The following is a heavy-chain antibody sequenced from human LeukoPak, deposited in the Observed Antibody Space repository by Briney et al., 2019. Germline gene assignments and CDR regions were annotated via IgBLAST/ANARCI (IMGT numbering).Heavy chain of an antibody. CDR3: ARGFGSGTYYYYYYGMDV. J-gene: IGHJ6*02. V-gene: IGHV4-34*01. D-gene: IGHD3-3*01. CDR1: GGSFSGYY. CDR2: INHSGST. Sequence: SETLSLTCAVYGGSFSGYYWSWIRQPPGKGLEWIGEINHSGSTNYNPSLKSRVTISVDTSKNQFSLKLSSVTAADTAVYYCARGFGSGTYYYYYYGMDVWGQGTTVTVSS.